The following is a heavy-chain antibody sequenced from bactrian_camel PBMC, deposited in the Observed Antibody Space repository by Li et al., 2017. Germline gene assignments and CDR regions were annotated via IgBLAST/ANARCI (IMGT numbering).Heavy chain of an antibody. CDR1: GYRVSGTEC. CDR3: ATDDPRLIFCGSGCRPY. CDR2: IWRAAGDT. V-gene: IGHV3S68*01. Sequence: SCVASGYRVSGTECMGWFRQAPGKEREGIASIWRAAGDTHYIDTVKGRFTISRDNAKNTLTLQMSSLKTEDTGVYYCATDDPRLIFCGSGCRPYWGQGTQVTVS. J-gene: IGHJ4*01. D-gene: IGHD2*01.